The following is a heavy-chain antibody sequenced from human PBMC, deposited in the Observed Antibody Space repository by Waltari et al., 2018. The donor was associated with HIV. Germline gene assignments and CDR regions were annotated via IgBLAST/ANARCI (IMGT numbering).Heavy chain of an antibody. V-gene: IGHV3-74*01. CDR2: INSDGSST. D-gene: IGHD3-16*02. CDR3: ARLGYVWGSYRSPRAFDI. CDR1: GFTFSSYW. Sequence: EVQLVESGGGLVQPGGFLRLSCAASGFTFSSYWMPWVRQAPGKGLVWVSRINSDGSSTSYADSVKGRFTISRDNAKNTLYLQMNSLRAEDTAVYYCARLGYVWGSYRSPRAFDIWGQGTMVTVSS. J-gene: IGHJ3*02.